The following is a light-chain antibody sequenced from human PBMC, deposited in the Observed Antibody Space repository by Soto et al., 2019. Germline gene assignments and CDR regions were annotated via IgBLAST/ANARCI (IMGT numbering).Light chain of an antibody. CDR2: GVT. V-gene: IGLV2-14*03. CDR1: SGDVGFYDF. CDR3: ASYTGSSTYL. J-gene: IGLJ3*02. Sequence: QSALTQPASMSGSPGQSITISCTGTSGDVGFYDFVSWYQQHPGKVPRLIIYGVTKRPSGVSHLFSGSKSGNTASLTISGLQVEDEADYSCASYTGSSTYLFGGGTKLTVL.